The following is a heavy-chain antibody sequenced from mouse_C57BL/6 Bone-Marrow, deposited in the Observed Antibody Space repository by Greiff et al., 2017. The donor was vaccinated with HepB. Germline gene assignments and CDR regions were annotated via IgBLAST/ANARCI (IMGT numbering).Heavy chain of an antibody. J-gene: IGHJ3*01. Sequence: EVQLQQSGPELVKPGASVKISCKASGYSFTDYNMNWVKQSNGKSLEWIGVINPNYGTTSYNQKFKGKATLTVDQSYSTAYMQLNSLTSEDSAVYDCARGGLLRGAWFAYWGQGTLVTVSA. CDR1: GYSFTDYN. V-gene: IGHV1-39*01. CDR3: ARGGLLRGAWFAY. D-gene: IGHD1-1*01. CDR2: INPNYGTT.